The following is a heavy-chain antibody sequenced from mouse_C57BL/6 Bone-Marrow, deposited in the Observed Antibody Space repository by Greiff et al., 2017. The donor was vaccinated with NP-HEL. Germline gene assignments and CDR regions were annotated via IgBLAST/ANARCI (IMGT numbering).Heavy chain of an antibody. Sequence: QVQLQQSGAELVMPGASVKLSCKASGYTFTSYWMHWVKQRPGQGLEWIGEIDPSDSYTNYNQKFKGKSTLTVDKSSSTAYMQLSSLTSEDSAVYYCAREGYGNYLDYWGQGTTLTVSS. V-gene: IGHV1-69*01. CDR3: AREGYGNYLDY. D-gene: IGHD2-1*01. CDR2: IDPSDSYT. J-gene: IGHJ2*01. CDR1: GYTFTSYW.